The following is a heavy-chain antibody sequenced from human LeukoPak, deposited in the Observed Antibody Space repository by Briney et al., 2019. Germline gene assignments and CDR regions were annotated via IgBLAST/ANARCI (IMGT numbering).Heavy chain of an antibody. J-gene: IGHJ4*02. CDR3: ARGGVDY. Sequence: GGSLRLSCAASGFTFSTYWMHWVRQAPGRGLEWVSRINSDGSTTTYADSVKGRFTISRDNAQNTLYLQMNSLRVEDTAVYYCARGGVDYRGQGTLVTVSS. V-gene: IGHV3-74*01. CDR1: GFTFSTYW. CDR2: INSDGSTT.